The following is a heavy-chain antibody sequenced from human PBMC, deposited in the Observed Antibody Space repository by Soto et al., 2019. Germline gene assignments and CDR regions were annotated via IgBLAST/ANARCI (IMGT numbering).Heavy chain of an antibody. Sequence: AGGSLRLSCAASGFTFSSYSMNWVRQAPGKGLEWVSSISSSSSYIYYADSVKGRFTISRDNAKNSLYLQMNSLRAEDTAVYYCARGRDIVLMVYASFDYWGQGTLVTVSS. CDR2: ISSSSSYI. CDR3: ARGRDIVLMVYASFDY. V-gene: IGHV3-21*01. D-gene: IGHD2-8*01. CDR1: GFTFSSYS. J-gene: IGHJ4*02.